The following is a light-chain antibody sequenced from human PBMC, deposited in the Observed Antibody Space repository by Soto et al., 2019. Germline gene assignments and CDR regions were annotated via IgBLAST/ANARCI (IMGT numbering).Light chain of an antibody. Sequence: QSALTQPPSASGSPGQSVTISCTGTSSDVGGYNYVSWYQQHPGKAPKLMIYEVSKRPSGVPDRFSGSKSGNTASLTVSGLQAEGEADYYCSSYAGSNHLIFGGGTKLTVL. CDR3: SSYAGSNHLI. CDR2: EVS. V-gene: IGLV2-8*01. CDR1: SSDVGGYNY. J-gene: IGLJ2*01.